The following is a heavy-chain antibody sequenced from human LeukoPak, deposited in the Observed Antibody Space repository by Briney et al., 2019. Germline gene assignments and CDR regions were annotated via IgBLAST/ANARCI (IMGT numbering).Heavy chain of an antibody. J-gene: IGHJ6*04. CDR3: ARDRYFDSSYGMDV. V-gene: IGHV3-33*01. Sequence: PGRSLRLSCAASGFTFSNYGMHWVRQAPGKGLEWVALIGYDGSNKYYPGSLEGRFTISRDNSKNTLYLQMNSLRAEDTAVYYCARDRYFDSSYGMDVWGKGTTVTVSS. CDR1: GFTFSNYG. D-gene: IGHD3-9*01. CDR2: IGYDGSNK.